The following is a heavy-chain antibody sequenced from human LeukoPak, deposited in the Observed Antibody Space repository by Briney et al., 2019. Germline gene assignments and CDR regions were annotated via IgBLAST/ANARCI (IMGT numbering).Heavy chain of an antibody. CDR3: ARTDILTGYYNFDY. CDR1: GGSISRYY. V-gene: IGHV4-59*08. D-gene: IGHD3-9*01. CDR2: IYYSGST. J-gene: IGHJ4*02. Sequence: SETLSLTRTVSGGSISRYYWSWIRQPPGKGLEGIGYIYYSGSTNYNPSLKSRVTISVDTSKNQFSLKLSSVTAADTAVYYCARTDILTGYYNFDYWGQGTLVTVSS.